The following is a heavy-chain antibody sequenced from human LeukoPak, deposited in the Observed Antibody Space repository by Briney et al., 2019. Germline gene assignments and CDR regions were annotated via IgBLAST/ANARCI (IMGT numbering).Heavy chain of an antibody. V-gene: IGHV3-53*01. CDR2: IYSGGNT. D-gene: IGHD5-24*01. Sequence: GGSLRLSCAASGFTFSSNYMTWVRQAPGKGLEWVSVIYSGGNTYYTDSVKGRFTISIDNSKNTLYLQMNSLRAEDTALYYCTRELVSGHGYRLGAFDIWGQGTMVTVSS. CDR1: GFTFSSNY. J-gene: IGHJ3*02. CDR3: TRELVSGHGYRLGAFDI.